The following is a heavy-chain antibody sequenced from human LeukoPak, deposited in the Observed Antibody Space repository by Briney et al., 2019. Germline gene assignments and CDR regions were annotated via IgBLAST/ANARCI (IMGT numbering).Heavy chain of an antibody. CDR1: GFTFSSYA. J-gene: IGHJ4*02. Sequence: RGSLRLSCAASGFTFSSYAMSWVRQAPGKGLEWVSAISGSGGSTYSADSVKGRFTISRDNSKNPLYLQMNSLGAEDTAVYYCATVAGLERDSDYWGQGTLVTVSS. CDR2: ISGSGGST. D-gene: IGHD1-1*01. V-gene: IGHV3-23*01. CDR3: ATVAGLERDSDY.